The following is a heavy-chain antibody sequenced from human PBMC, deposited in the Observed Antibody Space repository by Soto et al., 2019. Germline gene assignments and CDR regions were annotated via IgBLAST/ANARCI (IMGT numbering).Heavy chain of an antibody. D-gene: IGHD2-15*01. J-gene: IGHJ6*02. CDR1: GFTFKTHA. Sequence: QVQLVESGGGVVQPGTSLRLSCAASGFTFKTHAMHWVRQAPGKGLEWMAVIAYDGNEKFYADSVKGRFTVSRDNSKNALYLQINTLRNEDTAVYYCGKDVGYYGPYYYGVDVWGQGTTVTVSS. CDR3: GKDVGYYGPYYYGVDV. CDR2: IAYDGNEK. V-gene: IGHV3-30*18.